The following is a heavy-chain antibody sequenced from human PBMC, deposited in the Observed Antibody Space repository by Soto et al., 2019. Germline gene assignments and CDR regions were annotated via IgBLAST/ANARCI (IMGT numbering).Heavy chain of an antibody. V-gene: IGHV1-8*01. CDR3: ASGGLWFGEPDAFDI. CDR2: MSPNSGNT. D-gene: IGHD3-10*01. Sequence: ASVKVSCKASGYTFTSYDINWVRQATGQGLEWRVWMSPNSGNTGYAQKFQGRVTMTRNTSISTAYMELSSLRSEDTAVYYCASGGLWFGEPDAFDIWGQGTMVTVSS. CDR1: GYTFTSYD. J-gene: IGHJ3*02.